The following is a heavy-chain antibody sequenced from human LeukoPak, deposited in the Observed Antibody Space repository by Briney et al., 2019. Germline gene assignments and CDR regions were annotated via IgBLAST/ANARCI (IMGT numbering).Heavy chain of an antibody. Sequence: SQTLSLTCAISGDSVSSNSVAWNWIRQSPSRGLEWLGRTLYRSKWYNEYAISVKSRITISPDTSKNQFSLQLNSVTPEDTAVYYCGRGRHWAIDYWGQGTLVTVSS. J-gene: IGHJ4*02. CDR2: TLYRSKWYN. V-gene: IGHV6-1*01. D-gene: IGHD7-27*01. CDR1: GDSVSSNSVA. CDR3: GRGRHWAIDY.